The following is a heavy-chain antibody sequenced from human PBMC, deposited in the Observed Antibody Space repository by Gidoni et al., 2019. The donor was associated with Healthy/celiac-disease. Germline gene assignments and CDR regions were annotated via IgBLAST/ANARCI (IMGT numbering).Heavy chain of an antibody. V-gene: IGHV4-38-2*01. J-gene: IGHJ4*02. Sequence: QVQLQESGPGLVKPSETLSLTCAVSGYSISSGYYWGWIRQPPGKGREGMGSIYHSGSTYYNPSLKSRVTISVDTSKNQFSLKLSSVTAADTAVYYCASSLLGTVTPPFDYWGQGTLVTVSS. D-gene: IGHD4-17*01. CDR1: GYSISSGYY. CDR3: ASSLLGTVTPPFDY. CDR2: IYHSGST.